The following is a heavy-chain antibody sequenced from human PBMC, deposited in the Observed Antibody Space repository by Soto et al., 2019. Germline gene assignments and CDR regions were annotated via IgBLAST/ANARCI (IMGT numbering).Heavy chain of an antibody. CDR2: INSDGSST. D-gene: IGHD2-2*02. Sequence: GGSLRLSFAASEFTFSSYWMHWVRQAPGKGLVWVSRINSDGSSTSYADSVKGRFTISRDNAKNTLYLQMNSLRAKDTAVYYCARVTGYCSSTSCYSSHLDVWGKGTTVTVSS. CDR3: ARVTGYCSSTSCYSSHLDV. CDR1: EFTFSSYW. V-gene: IGHV3-74*01. J-gene: IGHJ6*04.